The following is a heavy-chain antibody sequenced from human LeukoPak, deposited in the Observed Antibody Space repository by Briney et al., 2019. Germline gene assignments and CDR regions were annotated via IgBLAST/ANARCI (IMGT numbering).Heavy chain of an antibody. CDR1: GFTFTSHD. D-gene: IGHD1-26*01. CDR2: INPNSGGT. J-gene: IGHJ4*02. V-gene: IGHV1-2*06. CDR3: ARGIVGATDLDY. Sequence: EASVKVCCKASGFTFTSHDFNWVRQATGQGLEWMGRINPNSGGTNYAQKFQGRVAMTRDTSISTAYMELSRLRSDDTAVYYCARGIVGATDLDYWGQGTLVTVSS.